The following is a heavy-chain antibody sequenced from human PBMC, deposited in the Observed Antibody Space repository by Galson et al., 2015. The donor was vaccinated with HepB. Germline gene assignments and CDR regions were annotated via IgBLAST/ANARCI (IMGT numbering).Heavy chain of an antibody. D-gene: IGHD3-22*01. V-gene: IGHV1-69*01. CDR2: IIPILGTA. Sequence: SCKASGGTFSSYAISWVRQAPGQGLEWMGGIIPILGTANYAQKFQGRVTITADESTSTAYMELSSLRSEDTAVYYCARHSGYYQRSLDYWGQGTLVTVSS. CDR3: ARHSGYYQRSLDY. J-gene: IGHJ4*02. CDR1: GGTFSSYA.